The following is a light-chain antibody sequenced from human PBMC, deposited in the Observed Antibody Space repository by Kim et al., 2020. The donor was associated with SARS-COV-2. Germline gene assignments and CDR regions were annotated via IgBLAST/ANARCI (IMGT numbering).Light chain of an antibody. Sequence: ESVGDRGINTCRSSQDIRKDLGWYQQNPGRAPKSLLYGASSLQSGVPSRFSGSGSGTEFTLTISSLQPEDFATYFCLQHNTYPITFGQGTRLEIK. CDR1: QDIRKD. CDR2: GAS. J-gene: IGKJ5*01. V-gene: IGKV1-17*01. CDR3: LQHNTYPIT.